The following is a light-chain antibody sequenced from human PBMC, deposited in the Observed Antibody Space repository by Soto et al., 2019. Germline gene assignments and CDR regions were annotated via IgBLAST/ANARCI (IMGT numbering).Light chain of an antibody. Sequence: EIVMTQSPATLSLSPGERSTLSVMASQSVNSNLAWYQQKPGQAPRLLIYDASNRATGIPARFSGSGSGTDFTLTISSLEPEDFAVYYCQQRKNWQVTFGQGTRLEI. V-gene: IGKV3D-11*02. CDR2: DAS. J-gene: IGKJ5*01. CDR3: QQRKNWQVT. CDR1: QSVNSN.